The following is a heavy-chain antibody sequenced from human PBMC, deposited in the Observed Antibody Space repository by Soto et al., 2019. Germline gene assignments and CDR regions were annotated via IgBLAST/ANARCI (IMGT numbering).Heavy chain of an antibody. CDR2: ISYDGSNK. V-gene: IGHV3-30*18. Sequence: PGGSLRLSCAASGFTFSSYGMHWVRQAPGKGLEWVAVISYDGSNKYYADSVKGRFTISRDNSKNTLYLQMNSLRAEDTAVYYCAKEPYYDSSGYYYGGSGCWGQGTLVTVSS. CDR1: GFTFSSYG. J-gene: IGHJ4*02. CDR3: AKEPYYDSSGYYYGGSGC. D-gene: IGHD3-22*01.